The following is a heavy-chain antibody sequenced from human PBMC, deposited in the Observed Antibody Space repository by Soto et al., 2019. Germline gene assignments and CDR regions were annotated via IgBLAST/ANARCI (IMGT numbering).Heavy chain of an antibody. CDR3: TRGYSGYDSYYYMDV. Sequence: GGSLRLSCAASGFTFSGSAMHWVRQASGKGLEWVGRIRSKANSYATAYAAWVRGRFTISRDDSKNTAYLQMNSLKTEDKAVYYCTRGYSGYDSYYYMDVWGKGTTVTVSS. CDR2: IRSKANSYAT. V-gene: IGHV3-73*01. D-gene: IGHD5-12*01. J-gene: IGHJ6*03. CDR1: GFTFSGSA.